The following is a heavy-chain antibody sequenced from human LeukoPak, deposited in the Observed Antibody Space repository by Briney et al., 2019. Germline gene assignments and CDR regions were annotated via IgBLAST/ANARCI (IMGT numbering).Heavy chain of an antibody. J-gene: IGHJ4*02. CDR1: GYTFTNYH. V-gene: IGHV1-18*01. Sequence: ASVKVSCKASGYTFTNYHIALVRQAPGQGLEWMGWVSTNDGNTVYAQRLQGRVTMTTDTSTSVAYMELRSLTSDDTAVYYCTRAPPGMTMMTDYWGQGTLVTVSS. D-gene: IGHD3-22*01. CDR2: VSTNDGNT. CDR3: TRAPPGMTMMTDY.